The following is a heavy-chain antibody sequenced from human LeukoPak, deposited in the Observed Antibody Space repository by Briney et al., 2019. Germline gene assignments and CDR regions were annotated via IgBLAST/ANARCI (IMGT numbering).Heavy chain of an antibody. Sequence: PGGSLRLSCAASGFTFSDYYMSWIRQAPGKGLEWVSYISSSGNTKYYADSVKGRFTISRDNAKNSLYLQMNSLRAEDTAVYYCARRGPWVRYFDYWGQGTLVTVSS. D-gene: IGHD3-10*01. J-gene: IGHJ4*02. CDR3: ARRGPWVRYFDY. CDR1: GFTFSDYY. CDR2: ISSSGNTK. V-gene: IGHV3-11*04.